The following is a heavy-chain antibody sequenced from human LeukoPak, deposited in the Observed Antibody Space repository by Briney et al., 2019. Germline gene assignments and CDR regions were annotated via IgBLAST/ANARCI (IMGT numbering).Heavy chain of an antibody. CDR3: ARDWSTTVVTFDY. V-gene: IGHV3-30*03. Sequence: GGSLRLSCAASGVTVSSSYMSWVRQAPGKGLEWVAFISYDGSSKSYADSVKGRFTISRDNSKNTLYLQMNSLRAEDTAVYYCARDWSTTVVTFDYWGQGTLVTVSS. D-gene: IGHD4-23*01. CDR1: GVTVSSSY. CDR2: ISYDGSSK. J-gene: IGHJ4*02.